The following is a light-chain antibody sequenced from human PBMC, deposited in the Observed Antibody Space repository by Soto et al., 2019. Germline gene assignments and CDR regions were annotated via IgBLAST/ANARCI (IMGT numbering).Light chain of an antibody. CDR3: YPYKSSWT. J-gene: IGKJ1*01. CDR1: QSISSW. Sequence: DIQMTQSPSTLSASVGDRVTITCRASQSISSWLAWNQQKPGKGPKLLIYDASSLESGVPSIFSGSGYGSEYTLTIRIWQSDDFGCYYWYPYKSSWTFGQGTKEDIK. CDR2: DAS. V-gene: IGKV1-5*01.